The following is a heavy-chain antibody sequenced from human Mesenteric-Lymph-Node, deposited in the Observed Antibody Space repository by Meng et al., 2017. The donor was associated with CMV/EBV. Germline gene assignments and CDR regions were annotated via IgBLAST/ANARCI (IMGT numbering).Heavy chain of an antibody. Sequence: CKDSGYTFTSNEINWVRQATGQGLEWMGWMNPNSGNTGYAQKFQGRVTMTRSTSISTAYVELSSLRSEDTAVYYCLVRGVISNWFDPWGQGTLVTVSS. CDR1: GYTFTSNE. CDR2: MNPNSGNT. D-gene: IGHD3-10*01. CDR3: LVRGVISNWFDP. V-gene: IGHV1-8*01. J-gene: IGHJ5*02.